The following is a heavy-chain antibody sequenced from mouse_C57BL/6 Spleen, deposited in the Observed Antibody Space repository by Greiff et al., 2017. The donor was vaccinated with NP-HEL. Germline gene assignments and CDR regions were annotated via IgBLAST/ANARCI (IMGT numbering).Heavy chain of an antibody. V-gene: IGHV1-80*01. CDR1: GYAFSSYW. CDR2: IYPGDGDT. Sequence: QVQLQQSGAELVKPGASVKISCKASGYAFSSYWMNWVKQRPGKGLEWIGQIYPGDGDTNYNGKFKGEATLTADKSSSTAYMQLSSLTSEDSAVYFCARRGYYGGYFDVWGTGTTVTVSS. D-gene: IGHD2-1*01. CDR3: ARRGYYGGYFDV. J-gene: IGHJ1*03.